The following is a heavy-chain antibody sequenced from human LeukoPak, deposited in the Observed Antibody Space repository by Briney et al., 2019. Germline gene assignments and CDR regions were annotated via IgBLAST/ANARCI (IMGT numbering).Heavy chain of an antibody. CDR1: AGSISSSTYY. J-gene: IGHJ5*01. D-gene: IGHD3-16*02. V-gene: IGHV4-39*01. CDR3: ARLSPLTPDS. CDR2: IYYSGST. Sequence: PSETLSLTCTVSAGSISSSTYYSRWIRQPPGKGLEWIGSIYYSGSTYYNPSLKSRVTISVDTSKNQFSLKLRSITAADPAVYYCARLSPLTPDSWRQRTLVTVSS.